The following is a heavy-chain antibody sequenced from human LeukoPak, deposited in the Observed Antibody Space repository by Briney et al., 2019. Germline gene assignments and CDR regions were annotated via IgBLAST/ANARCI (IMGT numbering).Heavy chain of an antibody. V-gene: IGHV4/OR15-8*02. D-gene: IGHD1-26*01. Sequence: PSETLSLTCVVSGGSIGSGYYWSWVCQPPGKGLEWIGEIHHSGDTNYNPSLKSRVTMSMDTSKNQFSLKLTSVTAADTAIYYCARNTAYCLDSWGQGTLVTVSS. J-gene: IGHJ4*02. CDR1: GGSIGSGYY. CDR2: IHHSGDT. CDR3: ARNTAYCLDS.